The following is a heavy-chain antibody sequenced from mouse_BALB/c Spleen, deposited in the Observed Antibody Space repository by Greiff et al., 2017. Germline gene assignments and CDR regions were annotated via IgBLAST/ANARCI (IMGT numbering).Heavy chain of an antibody. J-gene: IGHJ4*01. CDR3: ARPSTMITTGAMDY. CDR2: ISSGSSTI. D-gene: IGHD2-4*01. Sequence: DVMLVESGGGLVQPGGSRKLSCAASGFTFSSFGMHWVRQAPEKGLEWVAYISSGSSTIYYADTVKGRFTISRDNPKNTLFLQMTSLRSEDTAMYYCARPSTMITTGAMDYWGQGTSVTVSS. CDR1: GFTFSSFG. V-gene: IGHV5-17*02.